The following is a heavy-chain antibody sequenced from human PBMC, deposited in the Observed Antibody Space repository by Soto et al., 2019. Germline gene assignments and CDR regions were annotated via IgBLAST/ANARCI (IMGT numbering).Heavy chain of an antibody. CDR2: ISGSGGST. CDR1: GFTFSSYS. D-gene: IGHD3-10*01. J-gene: IGHJ6*03. V-gene: IGHV3-23*01. Sequence: GGSLRLSCAASGFTFSSYSMTWVLQAPGKGLEWVSVISGSGGSTSYADSVKGRFTISRDNSKNTLYLQMNSLRADDTAVYYCAKPLTYYYVSGSLNYYFCYLDVWGKGTTVTVSS. CDR3: AKPLTYYYVSGSLNYYFCYLDV.